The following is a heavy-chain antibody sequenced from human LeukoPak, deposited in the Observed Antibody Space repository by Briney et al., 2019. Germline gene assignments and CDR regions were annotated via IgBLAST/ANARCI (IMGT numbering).Heavy chain of an antibody. CDR1: GGSISSSSHY. CDR2: IYYSGST. Sequence: SETLSLTCTVSGGSISSSSHYWAWLRQPPGKGLEWIGSIYYSGSTYYNPSLKSRVTISVDTSKNQFSLKLSSVTAADTAVYYCASGYSYGYVWYWGQGTLVTVSS. CDR3: ASGYSYGYVWY. V-gene: IGHV4-39*01. J-gene: IGHJ4*02. D-gene: IGHD5-18*01.